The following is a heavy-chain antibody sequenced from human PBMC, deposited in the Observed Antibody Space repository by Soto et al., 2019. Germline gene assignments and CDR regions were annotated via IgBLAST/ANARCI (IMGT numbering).Heavy chain of an antibody. J-gene: IGHJ6*02. D-gene: IGHD3-10*01. CDR2: IIPIFGTA. V-gene: IGHV1-69*06. CDR3: ARVATMVRGVRYHYYGMHV. CDR1: GGTFSSYA. Sequence: GASVKVSCKASGGTFSSYAISWVRQAPGQGLEWMGGIIPIFGTANYAQKFQGRVTITADKSTSTAYMELSSLRSEDTAVYYCARVATMVRGVRYHYYGMHVWGQGTTVTVSS.